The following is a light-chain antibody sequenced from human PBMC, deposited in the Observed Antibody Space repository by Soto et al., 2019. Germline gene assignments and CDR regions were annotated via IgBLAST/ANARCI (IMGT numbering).Light chain of an antibody. Sequence: QSALTQPASVSGSPGQSITISCTGSSSDVGGFDYVSWYQQHPGKAPKLMIYDVSNRPSGVSNRFSGSKSGNTASLTISGLQAEDEADYYCSSYTSISTLGGVFGGGIKLTVL. V-gene: IGLV2-14*03. CDR2: DVS. J-gene: IGLJ2*01. CDR3: SSYTSISTLGGV. CDR1: SSDVGGFDY.